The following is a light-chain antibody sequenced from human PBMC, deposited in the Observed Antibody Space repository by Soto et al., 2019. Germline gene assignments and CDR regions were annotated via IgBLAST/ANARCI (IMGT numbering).Light chain of an antibody. Sequence: DIVLTQSSDSLAVSLGERATINCKSSQSVLYSSNNKNYLAWYQQKPGQPPKLLIYWASTRESGVPDRFSGSGSGTDFTLTISSLQAEDVAVYYCQQYYRPWTFGQGTKVEIK. V-gene: IGKV4-1*01. CDR3: QQYYRPWT. J-gene: IGKJ1*01. CDR2: WAS. CDR1: QSVLYSSNNKNY.